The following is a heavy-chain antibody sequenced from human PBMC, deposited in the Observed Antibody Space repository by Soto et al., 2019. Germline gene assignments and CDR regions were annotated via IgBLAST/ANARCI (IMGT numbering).Heavy chain of an antibody. Sequence: QVQLLESGPGLVKPSQTLSLICNVSGASISSGCYYWIWIRQRPGGSLEWLGFISYSGISHYNPSIKSRATMSVDTSKNQFSLNLISVTAADPAVYYCARTEWIQPWFDYWGQGALVTVS. D-gene: IGHD5-18*01. V-gene: IGHV4-31*03. CDR2: ISYSGIS. CDR1: GASISSGCYY. J-gene: IGHJ4*02. CDR3: ARTEWIQPWFDY.